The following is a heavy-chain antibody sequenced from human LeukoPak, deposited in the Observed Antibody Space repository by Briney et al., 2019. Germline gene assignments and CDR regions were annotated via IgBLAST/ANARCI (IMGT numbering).Heavy chain of an antibody. D-gene: IGHD6-19*01. V-gene: IGHV4-4*07. CDR2: INDSGTT. CDR3: ARGRQWSRAAGFDY. J-gene: IGHJ4*02. Sequence: SETLSLTCSVSGGTIRGSWWSWIRQPAGKGPEWMGRINDSGTTRYDPSLKSRLTMSVDTSKDQFSLKLSSVTAADTAVYYCARGRQWSRAAGFDYWGQGTLVTVSS. CDR1: GGTIRGSW.